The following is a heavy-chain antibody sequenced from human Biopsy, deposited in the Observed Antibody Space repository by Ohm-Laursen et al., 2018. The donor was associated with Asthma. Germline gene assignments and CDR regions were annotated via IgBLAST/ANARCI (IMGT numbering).Heavy chain of an antibody. CDR1: GGTFSNYA. CDR2: LIPVLGTP. Sequence: SVKVSCKASGGTFSNYAISWVRQAPGQGLEWLGGLIPVLGTPDHAQMFEGRVTITADESTSTAYMELSSLSSEDTAVYYCARGYSGSDRIVYYYSGLEVWGQGTTVTVSS. CDR3: ARGYSGSDRIVYYYSGLEV. D-gene: IGHD5-12*01. V-gene: IGHV1-69*13. J-gene: IGHJ6*02.